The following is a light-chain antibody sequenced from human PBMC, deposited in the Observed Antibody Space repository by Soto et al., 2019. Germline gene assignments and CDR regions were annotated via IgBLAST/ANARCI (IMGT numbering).Light chain of an antibody. CDR2: EVG. CDR3: TSYTTSSARV. Sequence: QSALTQPASVSGSPGQSSTISCTWGSGDVGGSKYVSWYQHHPGKAPKLLIYEVGDRPSGVSNRFPGSKSGNTASLTISGLQAEDEADYYCTSYTTSSARVFGTGTKVTVL. V-gene: IGLV2-14*01. J-gene: IGLJ1*01. CDR1: SGDVGGSKY.